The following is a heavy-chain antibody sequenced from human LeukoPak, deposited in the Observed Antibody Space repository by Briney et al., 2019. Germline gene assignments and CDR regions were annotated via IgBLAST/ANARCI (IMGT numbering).Heavy chain of an antibody. CDR3: ARDSSSWFYYFYGMDV. J-gene: IGHJ6*02. Sequence: ASVKVSCKASGYIFTNLGISWVRQAPGQGLEWMGWISGYNGNTNHAQKFQGRVTMTTDTSTSTAYMELRSLRSDDTAVYYCARDSSSWFYYFYGMDVWGQGTTVTVSS. CDR2: ISGYNGNT. D-gene: IGHD6-13*01. CDR1: GYIFTNLG. V-gene: IGHV1-18*01.